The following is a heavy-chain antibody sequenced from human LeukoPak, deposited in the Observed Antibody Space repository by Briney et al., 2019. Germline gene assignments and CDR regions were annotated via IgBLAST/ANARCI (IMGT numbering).Heavy chain of an antibody. CDR1: GFTFSSYG. D-gene: IGHD4-23*01. V-gene: IGHV3-33*01. CDR3: ARGGNSDIYYFDY. Sequence: GGSLRLSCAASGFTFSSYGMHWVRQAPGKGLEWVAVIWYDGSNKYYADSVKGRFTISRDNPKNTLYQQMNSLRAEDTAVYYCARGGNSDIYYFDYWGQGTLVTVSS. J-gene: IGHJ4*02. CDR2: IWYDGSNK.